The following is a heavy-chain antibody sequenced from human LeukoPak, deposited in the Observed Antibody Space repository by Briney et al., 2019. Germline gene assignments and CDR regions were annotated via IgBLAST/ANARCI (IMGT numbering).Heavy chain of an antibody. CDR2: IYPNNGAT. Sequence: ASVKVSCKASGYTFSGTGGYLYWLRQAPGQGLECMGWIYPNNGATAYAQKFQGRVAMTRDTSITTAYMELSRLRPDDTAVYYCARDGPAPMVDFDYWGQGTLVTVSS. V-gene: IGHV1-2*02. D-gene: IGHD3-10*01. CDR3: ARDGPAPMVDFDY. CDR1: GYTFSGTGGY. J-gene: IGHJ4*02.